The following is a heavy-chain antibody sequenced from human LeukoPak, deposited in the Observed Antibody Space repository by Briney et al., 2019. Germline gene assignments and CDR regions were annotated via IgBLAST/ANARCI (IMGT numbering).Heavy chain of an antibody. V-gene: IGHV3-53*01. CDR3: ARGYSSGKGNAFDI. Sequence: GGSLRLSCAASGFTVSSNYMSWVRQAPGKGLEWVSVIYSGDSTYYAASVKGRFTISRDNSKNTLYLQMNSLRAEDTAVYYCARGYSSGKGNAFDIWGQGTMVTVSS. CDR1: GFTVSSNY. J-gene: IGHJ3*02. D-gene: IGHD6-19*01. CDR2: IYSGDST.